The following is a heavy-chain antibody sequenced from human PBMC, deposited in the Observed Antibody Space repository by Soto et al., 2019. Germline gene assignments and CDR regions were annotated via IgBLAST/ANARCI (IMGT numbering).Heavy chain of an antibody. D-gene: IGHD3-10*01. CDR3: ARLFTMVRGDDAFDI. CDR2: IKQDGSEK. J-gene: IGHJ3*02. CDR1: GFTFSSYW. Sequence: EVQLVESGGGLVQPGGSLRLSCAASGFTFSSYWMSWVRQAPGKGLEWVANIKQDGSEKYYVDSVKGRFTISRDNAKNSLYLQMNSLRAEDTAVYYCARLFTMVRGDDAFDIWGQGTMVTVSS. V-gene: IGHV3-7*01.